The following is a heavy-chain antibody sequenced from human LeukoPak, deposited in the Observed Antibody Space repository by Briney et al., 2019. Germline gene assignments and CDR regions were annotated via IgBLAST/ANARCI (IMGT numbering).Heavy chain of an antibody. CDR1: GFTFSDYY. J-gene: IGHJ4*02. CDR3: ARQYYDLWSGYYTAPYFDY. V-gene: IGHV3-11*04. Sequence: GGSLRLSCAASGFTFSDYYMSWIRQAPGKGLEWVSYISSSGSTIYYADSVKGRFTISRDNAKNTLYLQMNSLRAEDTALYYCARQYYDLWSGYYTAPYFDYWGQGTPVTVSS. D-gene: IGHD3-3*01. CDR2: ISSSGSTI.